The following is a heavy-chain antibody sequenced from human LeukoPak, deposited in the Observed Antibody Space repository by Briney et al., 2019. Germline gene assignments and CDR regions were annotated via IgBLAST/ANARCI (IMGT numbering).Heavy chain of an antibody. Sequence: SETLSLTCAVSGGSISSYYWSWIRQPPGKGLEWMGYIFYSGNTKYNPSLKSRLTISVDTSKNQFSLKLSSVTAADTAVYYCARHDGNWNREFDYWGQGTLVTVSS. CDR3: ARHDGNWNREFDY. CDR1: GGSISSYY. D-gene: IGHD1-1*01. CDR2: IFYSGNT. V-gene: IGHV4-59*08. J-gene: IGHJ4*02.